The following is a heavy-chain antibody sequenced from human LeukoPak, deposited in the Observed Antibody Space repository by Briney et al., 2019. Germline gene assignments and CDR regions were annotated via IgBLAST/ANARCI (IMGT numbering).Heavy chain of an antibody. CDR2: ISVGGSTT. V-gene: IGHV3-23*01. Sequence: GVCLRLSCAATGFTFSTSAMSWVRQAPGKGLEWVSAISVGGSTTYYADSVKGRFTISRDNSKNTLYLQMNSLRGEDTAVYYCARAMTSVSFFDYWGQGTLVTVSS. CDR3: ARAMTSVSFFDY. CDR1: GFTFSTSA. D-gene: IGHD4-17*01. J-gene: IGHJ4*02.